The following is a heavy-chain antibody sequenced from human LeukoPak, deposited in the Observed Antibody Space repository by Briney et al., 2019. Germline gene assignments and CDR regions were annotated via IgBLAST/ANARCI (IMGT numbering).Heavy chain of an antibody. Sequence: ASVKVSCKTSGYTFGDFYINWVRQAPGQGPEWMGMINPYGGSTTYAQRFHDRVTMTVDKSTTTVYMELTSLRADDTAVYYCARDRLGVMTAPLGYWGQGTLVIVSS. D-gene: IGHD2-21*02. V-gene: IGHV1-46*01. J-gene: IGHJ4*02. CDR1: GYTFGDFY. CDR2: INPYGGST. CDR3: ARDRLGVMTAPLGY.